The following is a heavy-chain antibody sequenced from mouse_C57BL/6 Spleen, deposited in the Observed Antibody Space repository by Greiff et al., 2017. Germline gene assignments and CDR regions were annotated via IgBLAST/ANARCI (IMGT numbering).Heavy chain of an antibody. Sequence: QVQLQQPGAELVKPGASVKMSCKASGYTFTSYWITWVKQRPGQGLEWIGDIYPGSGSTNYNEKFKSKATLTVDTSSSTAYMQLSSLTSEDSAVYCCARYYDYLRYFDVWGTGTTVTVSS. J-gene: IGHJ1*03. CDR1: GYTFTSYW. CDR2: IYPGSGST. V-gene: IGHV1-55*01. CDR3: ARYYDYLRYFDV. D-gene: IGHD2-4*01.